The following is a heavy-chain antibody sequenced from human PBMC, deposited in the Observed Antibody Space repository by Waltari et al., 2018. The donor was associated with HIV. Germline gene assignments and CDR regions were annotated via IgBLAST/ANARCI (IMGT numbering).Heavy chain of an antibody. V-gene: IGHV3-7*01. CDR3: ARDSNPAQGSVWYDAFDI. CDR1: GVTFSGSW. J-gene: IGHJ3*02. CDR2: INQDENKR. Sequence: EVQLVESGGGLVQPGGSLRLSCAADGVTFSGSWLPCAGQAPGKGLEWVANINQDENKRNYVDSVKGRYTISRDNAKNSLYLQMNSLTAADTAVYYCARDSNPAQGSVWYDAFDIWGQGTMVTVSS. D-gene: IGHD6-13*01.